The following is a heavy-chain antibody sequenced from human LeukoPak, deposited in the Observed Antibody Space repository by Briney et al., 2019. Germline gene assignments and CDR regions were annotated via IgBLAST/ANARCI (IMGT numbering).Heavy chain of an antibody. CDR2: ISGSGGST. CDR3: AKAAAIVVVPAASFDY. CDR1: GFTFSSYA. D-gene: IGHD2-2*01. V-gene: IGHV3-23*01. Sequence: PGGSLRLSCAASGFTFSSYAMSWVRQAPGKGLEWVSAISGSGGSTYYADSVKGRFTISRDNSKNTLYLQMNSLRAEDTAVYYCAKAAAIVVVPAASFDYWGQGTLVTVSS. J-gene: IGHJ4*02.